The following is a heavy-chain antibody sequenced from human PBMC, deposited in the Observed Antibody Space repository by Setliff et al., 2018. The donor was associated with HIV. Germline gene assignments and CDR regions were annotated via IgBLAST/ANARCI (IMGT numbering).Heavy chain of an antibody. CDR3: ARDLVVVAPYYCFDP. CDR2: INPNSGDT. D-gene: IGHD2-15*01. CDR1: GYTFTSYH. J-gene: IGHJ5*02. V-gene: IGHV1-2*02. Sequence: ASVKVSCKTSGYTFTSYHLHWLRQAPGQGLEWMGWINPNSGDTRYAQRFQGRVTMTRDTSTNTAYMELNSLTSDDTAVYYCARDLVVVAPYYCFDPWGQGTLVTDSS.